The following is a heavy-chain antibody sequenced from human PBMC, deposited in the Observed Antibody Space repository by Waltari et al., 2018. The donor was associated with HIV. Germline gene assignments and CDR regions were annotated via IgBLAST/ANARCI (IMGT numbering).Heavy chain of an antibody. Sequence: VQPRGSLRLSCVASGFTFSSYWMHWVRQAPGKGLVWISRVSSDGNSTVYADSVKGRFTISRDNAKNTLFLQMNSLRVEDTAVYFCARSLYYDFWSAYPPDYWGQGTRVTVSS. CDR3: ARSLYYDFWSAYPPDY. CDR1: GFTFSSYW. CDR2: VSSDGNST. V-gene: IGHV3-74*03. J-gene: IGHJ4*02. D-gene: IGHD3-3*01.